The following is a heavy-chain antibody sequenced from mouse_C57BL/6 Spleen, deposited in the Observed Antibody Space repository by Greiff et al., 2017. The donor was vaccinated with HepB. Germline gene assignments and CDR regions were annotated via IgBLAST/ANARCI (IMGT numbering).Heavy chain of an antibody. V-gene: IGHV3-1*01. D-gene: IGHD2-2*01. CDR1: GYSITSGYD. Sequence: EVMLVESGPGMVKPSQSLSLTCTVTGYSITSGYDWHWIRHFPGNKLEWMGYISYSGSTNYNPSLKSRISITHDTSKNHFFLKLNSVTTEDTATYDCARDQGGYDAWFADWGQGTLVTVSA. CDR2: ISYSGST. CDR3: ARDQGGYDAWFAD. J-gene: IGHJ3*01.